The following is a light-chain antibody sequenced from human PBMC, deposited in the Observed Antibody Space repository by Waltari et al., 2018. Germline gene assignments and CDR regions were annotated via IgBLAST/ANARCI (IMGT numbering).Light chain of an antibody. J-gene: IGKJ3*01. CDR1: QSFRSW. CDR3: RQYNSVPYS. Sequence: DIQMTQSPSSLSASVGDTVTITCRASQSFRSWLAWYQQKPGKSPKILIYTVSSLQTGVPSRCSGSESGTDFTLTINNLQPEDVATYHCRQYNSVPYSFGQGTRV. V-gene: IGKV1D-16*01. CDR2: TVS.